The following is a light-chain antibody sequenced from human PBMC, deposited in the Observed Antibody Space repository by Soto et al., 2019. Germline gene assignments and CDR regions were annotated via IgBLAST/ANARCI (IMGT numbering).Light chain of an antibody. CDR1: QGIANE. Sequence: AIQMTQSPSSLSASVGDRVTIICGASQGIANELGWYQQTPGKATKLLINVASSLQSGVPSRVSGSGSGTDVTLTISSLQPEDSATYYCLQDYTYPWTFGQGTKVDIK. CDR2: VAS. J-gene: IGKJ1*01. V-gene: IGKV1-6*01. CDR3: LQDYTYPWT.